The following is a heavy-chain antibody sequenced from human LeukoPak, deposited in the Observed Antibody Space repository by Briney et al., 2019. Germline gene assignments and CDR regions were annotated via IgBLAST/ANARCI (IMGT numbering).Heavy chain of an antibody. CDR2: IYYSGST. Sequence: SQTLSLTCTVSGGSISSGDYSWSWIRQPPGKGLEWIGYIYYSGSTYYNPSLKSRVTISVDTSKNQFSLKLSSVTAADTAVYYCARLRWDSSGFPPYFDYWGQGTLVTVSS. V-gene: IGHV4-30-4*08. D-gene: IGHD6-19*01. J-gene: IGHJ4*02. CDR3: ARLRWDSSGFPPYFDY. CDR1: GGSISSGDYS.